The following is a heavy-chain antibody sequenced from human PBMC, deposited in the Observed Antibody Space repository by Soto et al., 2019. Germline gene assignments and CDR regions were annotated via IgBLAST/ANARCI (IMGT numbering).Heavy chain of an antibody. CDR2: INTNGVNR. D-gene: IGHD6-13*01. CDR1: GFTFSNYA. V-gene: IGHV3-23*01. J-gene: IGHJ5*01. Sequence: EVQLLQSGGGLVQPGGSLRLSCAASGFTFSNYAMSWVRQAPGKGLESVSTINTNGVNRHYADSVKGRFSVSRDNSKNTLSLQMNSLRAEDTAVYYCTKDWQHDSWGQGTLVTVSS. CDR3: TKDWQHDS.